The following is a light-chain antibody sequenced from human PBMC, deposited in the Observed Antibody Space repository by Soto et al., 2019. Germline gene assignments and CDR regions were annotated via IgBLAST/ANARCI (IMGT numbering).Light chain of an antibody. CDR3: QQYGSSPET. CDR2: KVS. CDR1: QSLVYSDGNTY. V-gene: IGKV2-30*01. J-gene: IGKJ1*01. Sequence: DVVMTQSPLSLSVTLGQPAAISCIPSQSLVYSDGNTYLNWFQQRPGQSPRRLIYKVSNRDSGVPDRFSGSGSGTDFTLTISRLEPEDFAVYYCQQYGSSPETFGQGTKVDIK.